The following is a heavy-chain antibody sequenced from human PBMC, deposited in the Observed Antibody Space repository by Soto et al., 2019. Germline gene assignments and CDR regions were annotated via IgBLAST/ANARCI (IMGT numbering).Heavy chain of an antibody. V-gene: IGHV3-33*01. CDR2: IWYDGSNK. CDR3: ARDRGEVVDY. Sequence: QVQLVESGGGVVQPGRSLRLSCAASGFTFSSYGMHWVRQAPGKGLEWVAVIWYDGSNKYYADSVKGRFTISRDNSKNTLYLQMNSLRADDTAVYYCARDRGEVVDYWGQGTLVTVSS. D-gene: IGHD3-10*01. J-gene: IGHJ4*02. CDR1: GFTFSSYG.